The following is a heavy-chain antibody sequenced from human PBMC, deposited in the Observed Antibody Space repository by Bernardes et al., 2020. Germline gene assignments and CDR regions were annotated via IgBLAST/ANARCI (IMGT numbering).Heavy chain of an antibody. CDR1: GFTFSSYP. D-gene: IGHD5-12*01. Sequence: GGSLRLSCAASGFTFSSYPMHWVRQAPGGGLEWVAVISFDGNKKDYADSVRGRITISRDNSKNTLLLQMNSLRVEDTAMYYCARGVDYSDYGGEEYFQHWGQGALVTVSS. CDR3: ARGVDYSDYGGEEYFQH. V-gene: IGHV3-30*04. J-gene: IGHJ1*01. CDR2: ISFDGNKK.